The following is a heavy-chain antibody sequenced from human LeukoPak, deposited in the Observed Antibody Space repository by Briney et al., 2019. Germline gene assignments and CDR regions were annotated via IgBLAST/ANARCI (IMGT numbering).Heavy chain of an antibody. CDR1: GWSFSGYY. D-gene: IGHD6-6*01. CDR2: INQNGST. J-gene: IGHJ4*02. CDR3: ARGLKSSIAARRGDLKDY. V-gene: IGHV4-34*01. Sequence: SESLCLSCAVAGWSFSGYYWSWIRQTPGKGLDWLGEINQNGSTNYNPSLKNGVTISVDTANNQFSLKLSSVTAADTGVYYCARGLKSSIAARRGDLKDYWGQGTLVTVSS.